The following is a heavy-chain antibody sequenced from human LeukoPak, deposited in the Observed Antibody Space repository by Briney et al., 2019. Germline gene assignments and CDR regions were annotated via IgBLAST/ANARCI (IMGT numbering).Heavy chain of an antibody. V-gene: IGHV1-46*01. Sequence: GASVKVFCKASGYTFTSYYMHWVRQAPGQGLEWMGIINPSGGSTRYAQKFQGRVTMTRDMSTRTVDMELSSLRSEDTAVYYCARVESWEHSGSSQDVFDIWGQGTMVTVSS. CDR2: INPSGGST. CDR3: ARVESWEHSGSSQDVFDI. CDR1: GYTFTSYY. J-gene: IGHJ3*02. D-gene: IGHD1-26*01.